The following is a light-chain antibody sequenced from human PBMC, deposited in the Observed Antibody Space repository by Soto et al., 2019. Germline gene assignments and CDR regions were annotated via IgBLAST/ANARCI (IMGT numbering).Light chain of an antibody. CDR2: KVY. CDR1: ESVVHSDGNTY. CDR3: MQGSHWPSWT. V-gene: IGKV2-30*02. J-gene: IGKJ1*01. Sequence: DVLMTQSPLSLSVTLGPPACISCRSSESVVHSDGNTYLHWYQQRPGQSPTRLIYKVYRRDSGVPDRFSGSGSATDFTPRISRVEAEDVGVYYCMQGSHWPSWTFGQGTKVDIK.